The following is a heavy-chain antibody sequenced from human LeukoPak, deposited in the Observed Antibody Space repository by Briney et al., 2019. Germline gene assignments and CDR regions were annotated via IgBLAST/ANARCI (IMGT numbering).Heavy chain of an antibody. J-gene: IGHJ3*02. CDR1: GYTFTSYG. V-gene: IGHV1-69*13. CDR3: ARGRIVGATPDAFDI. Sequence: ASVKVSCKASGYTFTSYGISWVRQAPGQGLEWMGGIIPIFGTANYAQKFQGRVTITADESTSTAYMELSSLRSEDTAVYYCARGRIVGATPDAFDIWGQGTMVTVSS. CDR2: IIPIFGTA. D-gene: IGHD1-26*01.